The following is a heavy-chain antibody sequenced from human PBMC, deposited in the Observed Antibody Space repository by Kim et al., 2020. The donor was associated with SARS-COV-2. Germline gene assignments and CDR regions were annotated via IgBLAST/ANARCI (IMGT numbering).Heavy chain of an antibody. J-gene: IGHJ6*02. D-gene: IGHD6-19*01. CDR1: GYTLTELS. CDR3: ATGVAVAGRSSDYYYYYGMDV. Sequence: ASVKVSCKVSGYTLTELSMHWVRQAPGKGLEWMGGFDPEDGETIYAQKFQGRFTMTEDTSTDTAYMELSSLRSEDTAVYYCATGVAVAGRSSDYYYYYGMDVWGQGTTVTVSS. V-gene: IGHV1-24*01. CDR2: FDPEDGET.